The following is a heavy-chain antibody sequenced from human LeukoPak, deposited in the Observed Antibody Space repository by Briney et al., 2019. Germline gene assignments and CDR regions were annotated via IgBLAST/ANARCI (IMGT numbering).Heavy chain of an antibody. V-gene: IGHV3-33*01. D-gene: IGHD6-13*01. CDR1: GFTFSSYG. J-gene: IGHJ5*02. Sequence: GRSLRLSCAASGFTFSSYGMHWVRQAPGKGLEWVAVIWYDGSNKNYADSVKGRFTISRDNSKSTLYLQMNSLRAEDTAVYNCARAGVAAAGFPNNWFDPWGQGTLVTVSS. CDR3: ARAGVAAAGFPNNWFDP. CDR2: IWYDGSNK.